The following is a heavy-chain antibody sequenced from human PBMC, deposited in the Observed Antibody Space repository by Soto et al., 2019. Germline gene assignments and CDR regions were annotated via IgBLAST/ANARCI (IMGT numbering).Heavy chain of an antibody. CDR2: IYYSGST. V-gene: IGHV4-59*08. CDR1: GDSIISYY. CDR3: ARAGVATIYPGNNWFDP. Sequence: SETLSLTCTVSGDSIISYYWSWIRQPPWKGLEWIGYIYYSGSTNYNPSLKSRVTISVDTSKNQFSLNLSSVTAADTAMYYCARAGVATIYPGNNWFDPWGQGTLVTVSS. J-gene: IGHJ5*02. D-gene: IGHD5-12*01.